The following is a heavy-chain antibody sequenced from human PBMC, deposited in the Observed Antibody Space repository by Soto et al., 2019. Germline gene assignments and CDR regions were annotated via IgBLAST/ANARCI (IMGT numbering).Heavy chain of an antibody. CDR2: ISSNGGTT. Sequence: EVQLAESGGGMVQPGGSLRLSCVASGFTFSSYAMHWVRQAPGKGLEYVSSISSNGGTTYYGNSVKGRFTISRDNSKNTLYLQMGSLRAEDMAVYYCVRRVSGNYDCWGQGTLVTVSS. CDR1: GFTFSSYA. D-gene: IGHD1-7*01. V-gene: IGHV3-64*01. J-gene: IGHJ4*02. CDR3: VRRVSGNYDC.